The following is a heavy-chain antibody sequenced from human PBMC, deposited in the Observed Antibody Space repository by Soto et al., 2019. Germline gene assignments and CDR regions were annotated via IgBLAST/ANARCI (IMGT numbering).Heavy chain of an antibody. Sequence: QVQLVQSGAEVKKPGASVKVSCKASGYTFTSYAMHWVRQAPGQRLEWMGWINAGNGNTKYSQKFRGRVTITRDKSASTAYMELSSLRSEDTAVYYCARGGSGYSYGLGYWGQGTLVTVSS. V-gene: IGHV1-3*01. D-gene: IGHD5-18*01. CDR2: INAGNGNT. CDR3: ARGGSGYSYGLGY. CDR1: GYTFTSYA. J-gene: IGHJ4*02.